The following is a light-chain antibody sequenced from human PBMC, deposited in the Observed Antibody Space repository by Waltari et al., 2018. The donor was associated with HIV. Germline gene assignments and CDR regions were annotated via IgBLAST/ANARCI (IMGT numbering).Light chain of an antibody. CDR1: QTISDW. V-gene: IGKV1-5*03. CDR3: QQYNSFSLT. Sequence: IRMTQSPSTLSASVGDRVAITCRASQTISDWLAWYQQKPGKAPKLLIYKASNLQSGVPSRFSGGGSGTEFTLTISSLQPDDFATYYCQQYNSFSLTFGGGTKVESK. J-gene: IGKJ4*01. CDR2: KAS.